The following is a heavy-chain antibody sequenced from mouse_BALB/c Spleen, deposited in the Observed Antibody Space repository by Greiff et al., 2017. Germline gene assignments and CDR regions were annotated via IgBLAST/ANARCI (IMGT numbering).Heavy chain of an antibody. Sequence: VQLQESGPGLVAPSQSLSITCTVSGFSLTGYGVNWVRQPPGKGLEWLGMIWGDGSTDYNSALKSRLSISKDNSKSQVFLKMNSLQTDDTARYYCARGLRSYHFDYWGQGTTLTVSS. CDR3: ARGLRSYHFDY. V-gene: IGHV2-6-7*02. CDR1: GFSLTGYG. D-gene: IGHD2-12*01. J-gene: IGHJ2*01. CDR2: IWGDGST.